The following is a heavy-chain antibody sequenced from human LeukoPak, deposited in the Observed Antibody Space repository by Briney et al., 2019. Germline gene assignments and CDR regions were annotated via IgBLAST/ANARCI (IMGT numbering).Heavy chain of an antibody. CDR3: ARSGVAGTGFFDY. J-gene: IGHJ4*02. D-gene: IGHD6-19*01. V-gene: IGHV4-61*02. CDR1: GGSISSGSYY. CDR2: IYTSGRT. Sequence: SQTLSLTCTVSGGSISSGSYYWSWIRQPAGKGLEWIGRIYTSGRTNYNPSLKSRVTISVDTSKNQFSLKLSSVTAADTAVYYCARSGVAGTGFFDYWGQGTLVTVSS.